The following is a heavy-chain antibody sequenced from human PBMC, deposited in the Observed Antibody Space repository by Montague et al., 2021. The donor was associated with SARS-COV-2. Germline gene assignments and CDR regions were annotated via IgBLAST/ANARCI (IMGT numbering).Heavy chain of an antibody. J-gene: IGHJ4*02. CDR1: SGSLSSSSYY. CDR3: ARHLKVCYYVAPAGAHDH. V-gene: IGHV4-39*01. Sequence: SETLSLTCTVSSGSLSSSSYYRGWLRQPPGKGLEGIGSIYYSGSTYSNSSLQSRVTISVDTTKNQFSLKLSAVTAADTAVYYRARHLKVCYYVAPAGAHDHWGQGTLVTVSS. CDR2: IYYSGST. D-gene: IGHD2-2*01.